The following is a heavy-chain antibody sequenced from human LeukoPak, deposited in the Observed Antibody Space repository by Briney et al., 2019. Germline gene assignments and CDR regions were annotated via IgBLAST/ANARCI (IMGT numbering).Heavy chain of an antibody. Sequence: GGSLRLSCAASGFTFSSCAMSWVRQAPGKGLEWVSAISGSGGSTYYADSVKGRFTISRDNSKNTLYLQMNSLRAEDTAVYYCAKDHPPYYDILTGYDNAFDIWGQGTMVTVSS. CDR3: AKDHPPYYDILTGYDNAFDI. V-gene: IGHV3-23*01. CDR2: ISGSGGST. D-gene: IGHD3-9*01. CDR1: GFTFSSCA. J-gene: IGHJ3*02.